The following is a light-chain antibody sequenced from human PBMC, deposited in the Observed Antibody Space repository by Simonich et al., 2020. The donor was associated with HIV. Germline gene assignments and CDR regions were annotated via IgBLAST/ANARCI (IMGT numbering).Light chain of an antibody. Sequence: DIVMTQSPDSLAVSLGERATINCKSSQSVLYSSNNKNYLAWYQQKPGQPPKRLIYWASPRESGVPDRFSGSGSGTDFTLTISSLQAEDVAVYYCQQYYTTPWTFGQGTKVEI. CDR3: QQYYTTPWT. CDR2: WAS. V-gene: IGKV4-1*01. J-gene: IGKJ1*01. CDR1: QSVLYSSNNKNY.